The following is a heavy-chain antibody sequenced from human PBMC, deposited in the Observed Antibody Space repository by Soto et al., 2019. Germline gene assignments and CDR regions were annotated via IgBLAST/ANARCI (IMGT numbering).Heavy chain of an antibody. J-gene: IGHJ4*02. CDR1: GFTFSGYA. D-gene: IGHD1-26*01. CDR2: ISYDGSNK. CDR3: ARGLGEWELLQAIDY. V-gene: IGHV3-30-3*01. Sequence: QVQLVESGGGVVQPGRSLRLSCAASGFTFSGYAMHWVRQAPGKGLEWVAVISYDGSNKYYADSVKGRFTISRDNSKNTLYLQMNSLRAEDTAVYYCARGLGEWELLQAIDYWGQGTLVTVSS.